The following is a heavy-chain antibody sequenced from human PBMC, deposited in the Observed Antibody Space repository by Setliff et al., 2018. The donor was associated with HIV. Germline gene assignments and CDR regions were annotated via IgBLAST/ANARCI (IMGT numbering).Heavy chain of an antibody. CDR3: VKWNYPNS. D-gene: IGHD1-7*01. Sequence: PGGSLRLSCAASGFTFSSYEMHWVRQVPGKGLVWVSRTNNDGSITNYADFVKGRFTMSRDSAKNTLYLQMNSLRVEDTAVYYCVKWNYPNSWGQGTLVTVSS. J-gene: IGHJ4*02. V-gene: IGHV3-74*01. CDR2: TNNDGSIT. CDR1: GFTFSSYE.